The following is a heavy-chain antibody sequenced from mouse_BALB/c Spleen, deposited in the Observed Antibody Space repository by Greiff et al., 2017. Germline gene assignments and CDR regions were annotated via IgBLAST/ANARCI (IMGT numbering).Heavy chain of an antibody. CDR2: ISYDGSN. J-gene: IGHJ4*01. CDR3: ARDPSWAMDY. Sequence: VQLKESGPGLVKPSQSLSLTCSVTGYSITSGYYWNWIRQFPGNKLEWMGYISYDGSNNYNPSLKNRISITRDTSKNQFFLKLNSVTTEDTATYYCARDPSWAMDYWGQGTSVTVSS. CDR1: GYSITSGYY. D-gene: IGHD6-1*01. V-gene: IGHV3-6*02.